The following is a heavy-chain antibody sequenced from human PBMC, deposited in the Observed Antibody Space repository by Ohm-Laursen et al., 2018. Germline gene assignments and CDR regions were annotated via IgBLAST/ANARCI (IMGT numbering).Heavy chain of an antibody. Sequence: SLRLSCSASGFSFHNYAMSWVRQAPGKGLEWVSSISSSGTMYADSVRGRFTISRDTSKNTLYLQMNSLRAEDTAVYYCAKGSGATGFDYWGQETLVTVSS. CDR3: AKGSGATGFDY. J-gene: IGHJ4*02. D-gene: IGHD1-26*01. CDR1: GFSFHNYA. CDR2: ISSSGTM. V-gene: IGHV3-23*01.